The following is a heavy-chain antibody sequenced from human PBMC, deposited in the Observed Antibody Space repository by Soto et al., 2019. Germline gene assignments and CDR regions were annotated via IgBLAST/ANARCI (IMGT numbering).Heavy chain of an antibody. Sequence: GGSLRLSCTASGFTFGDYAMSWFRQAPGKGLEWLGFIRSKAYGGTTEYAASVKGRFTISRNDSKSIAYLQMNSLKTEDTAVYYCSRGIPYSSGCQDYWGQGTLVTVSS. V-gene: IGHV3-49*03. CDR2: IRSKAYGGTT. J-gene: IGHJ4*02. D-gene: IGHD6-19*01. CDR1: GFTFGDYA. CDR3: SRGIPYSSGCQDY.